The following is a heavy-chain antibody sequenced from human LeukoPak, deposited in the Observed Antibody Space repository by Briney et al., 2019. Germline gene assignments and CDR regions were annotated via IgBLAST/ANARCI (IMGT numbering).Heavy chain of an antibody. CDR3: ARLVWFGDLVSYYFDY. V-gene: IGHV5-51*01. Sequence: GESLKISCKGSGYSFTNYWIGWVRQMPGKGLEWMGIIYLGDSDTRYSPSFQGQVIISGDKSISTAYLQWSSLKASDTAMYYCARLVWFGDLVSYYFDYWGQGTLVTVSS. CDR2: IYLGDSDT. CDR1: GYSFTNYW. J-gene: IGHJ4*02. D-gene: IGHD3-10*01.